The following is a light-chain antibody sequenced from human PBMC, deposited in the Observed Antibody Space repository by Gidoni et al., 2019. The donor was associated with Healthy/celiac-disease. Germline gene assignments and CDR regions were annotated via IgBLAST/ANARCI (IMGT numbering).Light chain of an antibody. J-gene: IGLJ1*01. CDR3: CSYAGSSTS. Sequence: QSALIQPVSVSGSPGQSITISCTGTSSDVGSYHLVSWYQQPPGKAPKLMIYEGSKRPAGVSNRFSGSKSGNTASLTISGLQAEDEADYYCCSYAGSSTSFGTGTKVTVL. CDR1: SSDVGSYHL. CDR2: EGS. V-gene: IGLV2-23*01.